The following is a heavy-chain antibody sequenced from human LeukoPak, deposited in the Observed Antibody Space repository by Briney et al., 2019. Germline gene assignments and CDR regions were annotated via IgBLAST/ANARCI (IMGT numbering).Heavy chain of an antibody. D-gene: IGHD2-2*01. CDR2: IYHSGST. CDR1: GYSISSGYY. V-gene: IGHV4-38-2*01. CDR3: ARLPRYCSSTSCYFDYFDY. Sequence: SETLPLTCAVSGYSISSGYYWGWIRQPPGERLEWIGSIYHSGSTYYNPSLKSRVTISVDTSKNQFSLKLSSVTAADTAVYYCARLPRYCSSTSCYFDYFDYWGQGTLVTVSS. J-gene: IGHJ4*02.